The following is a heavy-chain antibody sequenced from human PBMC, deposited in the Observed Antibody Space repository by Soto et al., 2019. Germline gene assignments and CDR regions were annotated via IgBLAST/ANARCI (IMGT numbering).Heavy chain of an antibody. CDR3: ARGVGGDYVGAFDI. CDR2: IYYSGST. D-gene: IGHD4-17*01. Sequence: VQLQESGPGLVQPSQTLSLTCSVSGGSISSGNHYWSWIRQLPGKGLEWIGYIYYSGSTYYNPALKSRGTISVDTSKNQFSLKLTSVTAADTAVYYCARGVGGDYVGAFDIWGQGTMVTVSS. V-gene: IGHV4-31*03. J-gene: IGHJ3*02. CDR1: GGSISSGNHY.